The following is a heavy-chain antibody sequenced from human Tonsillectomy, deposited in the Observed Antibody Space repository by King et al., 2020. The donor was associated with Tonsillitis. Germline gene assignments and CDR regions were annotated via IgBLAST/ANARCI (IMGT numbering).Heavy chain of an antibody. D-gene: IGHD5-18*01. CDR1: GFTFSGHN. CDR3: ARDTPAQTAMRTFDF. Sequence: VQLVESGGGLVQPGGSLRLSCAASGFTFSGHNMNWVRQAPGKGLEWLSYISGSSDTIYYADTLKGRFTISRDNDKNSVYLLMNSLRAEDTAVYYCARDTPAQTAMRTFDFGGQGTLVTVST. CDR2: ISGSSDTI. V-gene: IGHV3-48*01. J-gene: IGHJ4*02.